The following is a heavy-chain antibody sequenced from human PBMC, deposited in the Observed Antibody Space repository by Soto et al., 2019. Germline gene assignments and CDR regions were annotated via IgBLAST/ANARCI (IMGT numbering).Heavy chain of an antibody. V-gene: IGHV1-69*13. J-gene: IGHJ6*02. CDR1: GGTFSSYA. Sequence: ASVKVSCKASGGTFSSYAISWVRQAPGQGLEWMGGIIPIFGTANYAQKFQGRVTITADESTSTAYMELSSLRSEDTAVYYCARDMERSYGMDVWGQGTTVTVSS. CDR2: IIPIFGTA. D-gene: IGHD1-1*01. CDR3: ARDMERSYGMDV.